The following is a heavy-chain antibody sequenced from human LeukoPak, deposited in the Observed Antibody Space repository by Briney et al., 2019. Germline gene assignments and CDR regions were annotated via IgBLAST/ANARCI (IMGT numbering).Heavy chain of an antibody. D-gene: IGHD2/OR15-2a*01. J-gene: IGHJ6*03. CDR2: TYDRSKWYY. Sequence: SQTLSLTCAISGDIVSSNSAAWNWIRQSPSRGLECLVSTYDRSKWYYDYPTSVKCRITNNPNTSENHSSLRLSSVAPKHTSVDYCAQYYSVRLGPESYSSFSVYVWGTRTTLTVSS. CDR1: GDIVSSNSAA. V-gene: IGHV6-1*01. CDR3: AQYYSVRLGPESYSSFSVYV.